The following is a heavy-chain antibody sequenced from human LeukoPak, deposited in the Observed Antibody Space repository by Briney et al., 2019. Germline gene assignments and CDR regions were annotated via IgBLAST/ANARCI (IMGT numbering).Heavy chain of an antibody. Sequence: GRSLRLSCAASGFTFSSYGMHWVREAPGKGLEWVAVISYDESNKYYADSVKGRFTISRDNAKKSLYLRMSSLRVEDTAVYYCARDPSLESDYGVYSADWGQGTLVTVAS. D-gene: IGHD4-17*01. J-gene: IGHJ4*02. CDR2: ISYDESNK. CDR1: GFTFSSYG. V-gene: IGHV3-30*03. CDR3: ARDPSLESDYGVYSAD.